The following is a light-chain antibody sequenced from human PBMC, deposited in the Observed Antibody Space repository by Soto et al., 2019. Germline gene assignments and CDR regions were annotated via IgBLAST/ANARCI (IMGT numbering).Light chain of an antibody. Sequence: QSALTQPASVSGSLGQSITISCTGTSSDIGAYNYVSWYQQHPGKAPKLIIYEVSYRPSGVSNRFSASKSANTASLTISGLQAEDEADDYCNSFASSNSLIFGGGTKVTVL. J-gene: IGLJ2*01. V-gene: IGLV2-14*01. CDR3: NSFASSNSLI. CDR2: EVS. CDR1: SSDIGAYNY.